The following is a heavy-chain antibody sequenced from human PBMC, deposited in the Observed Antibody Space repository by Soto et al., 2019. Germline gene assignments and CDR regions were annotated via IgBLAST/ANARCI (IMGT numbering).Heavy chain of an antibody. D-gene: IGHD6-6*01. Sequence: QVQLQESGPGLVKPSETLSLTCTVSGGSISSYYWSWIRQPPGKGLEWIGYIHYTGSTNYNPSLKRRVTLSVAASKNLFSLNLSSVTAADTAIYYCARSSPVRDWFDPWGQGTLVTVSS. CDR2: IHYTGST. V-gene: IGHV4-59*01. CDR1: GGSISSYY. CDR3: ARSSPVRDWFDP. J-gene: IGHJ5*02.